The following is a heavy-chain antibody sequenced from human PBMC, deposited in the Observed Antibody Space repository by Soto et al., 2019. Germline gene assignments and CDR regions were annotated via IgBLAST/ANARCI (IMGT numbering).Heavy chain of an antibody. J-gene: IGHJ4*02. CDR1: GYSFTNYP. CDR2: ISAYSGDT. D-gene: IGHD3-10*02. CDR3: ARAMTMMFPAPAF. Sequence: QVNLVQSGAEVRKPGASVKVSCKASGYSFTNYPIAWVRRAPGQGVEWMGWISAYSGDTNYAQKFQGRVTMTRHTATTTASLELRRLRSDDTAVYYCARAMTMMFPAPAFWGEGTLVTVS. V-gene: IGHV1-18*01.